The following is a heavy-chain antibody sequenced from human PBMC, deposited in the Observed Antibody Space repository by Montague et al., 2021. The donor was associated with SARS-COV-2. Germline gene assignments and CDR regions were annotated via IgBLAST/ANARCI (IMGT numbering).Heavy chain of an antibody. J-gene: IGHJ4*02. Sequence: SETLSLTCTVSGGSISPYYWNWIRQSPGKGLEWIGDIYYSGSTTYNPSLESRVTISVDTSKNQCSLRLSSVTAADTAVYYCARGIWYANWGQGILVTVSS. CDR1: GGSISPYY. D-gene: IGHD6-13*01. CDR3: ARGIWYAN. V-gene: IGHV4-59*01. CDR2: IYYSGST.